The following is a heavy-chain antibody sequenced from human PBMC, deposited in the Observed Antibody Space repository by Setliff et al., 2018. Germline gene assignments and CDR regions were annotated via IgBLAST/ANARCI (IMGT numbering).Heavy chain of an antibody. V-gene: IGHV4-39*07. Sequence: SETLSLTCNVSGGSVSSTSHYWGWIRQPPGKGMEWIGSVYYSGYTYYNPSLQSRVTISVDMSKNQFSMKLTSVTAADTAVYYCARVDFTMIQGVLGLWGQGTLVTVAS. CDR3: ARVDFTMIQGVLGL. CDR2: VYYSGYT. D-gene: IGHD3-10*01. CDR1: GGSVSSTSHY. J-gene: IGHJ1*01.